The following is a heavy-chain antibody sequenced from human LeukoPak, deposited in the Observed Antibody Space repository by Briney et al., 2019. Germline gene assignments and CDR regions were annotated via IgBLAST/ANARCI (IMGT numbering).Heavy chain of an antibody. CDR3: ARDKYDFWSGYPYGMDV. V-gene: IGHV3-7*01. J-gene: IGHJ6*02. Sequence: GGSLRLSCAASGFTFSSYAMSWVRQAPGKGLEWVANIKQDGSEKYYVDSVKGRFTISRDNAKNSLYLQMNSLRAEDTAVYYCARDKYDFWSGYPYGMDVWGQGTTVTVSS. CDR1: GFTFSSYA. CDR2: IKQDGSEK. D-gene: IGHD3-3*01.